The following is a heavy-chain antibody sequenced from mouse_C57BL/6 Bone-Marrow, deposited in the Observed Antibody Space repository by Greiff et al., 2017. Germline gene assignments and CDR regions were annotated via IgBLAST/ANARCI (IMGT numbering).Heavy chain of an antibody. J-gene: IGHJ3*01. CDR2: IYARSGNT. Sequence: QVQLQQSGAELARPGASVKLSCKASGYTFTSYGISWVKQRTGQGLEWIGEIYARSGNTYYNEKFKGKVTLTADKSSSTAYMELRSLTSEDSAVYFCARRGLYYGCLWFAYWGQGTLVTVSA. V-gene: IGHV1-81*01. D-gene: IGHD2-2*01. CDR3: ARRGLYYGCLWFAY. CDR1: GYTFTSYG.